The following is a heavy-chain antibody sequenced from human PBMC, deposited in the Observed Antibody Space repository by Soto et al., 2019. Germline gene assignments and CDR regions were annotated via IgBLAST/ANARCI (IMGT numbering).Heavy chain of an antibody. CDR2: ISAYNGNT. Sequence: ASVKVSCKASGYTSTSYGISWVRQAPGQGLEWMGWISAYNGNTNYAQKLQGRVTMTTDTSTSTAYMELRSLRSDDTAVYYCARSDSSGWYSDAFDIWGQGTMVTVSS. CDR1: GYTSTSYG. D-gene: IGHD6-19*01. J-gene: IGHJ3*02. CDR3: ARSDSSGWYSDAFDI. V-gene: IGHV1-18*01.